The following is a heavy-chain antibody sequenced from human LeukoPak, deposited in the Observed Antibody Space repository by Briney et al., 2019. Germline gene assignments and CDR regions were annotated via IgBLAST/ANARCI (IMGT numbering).Heavy chain of an antibody. CDR1: GGSINNYW. D-gene: IGHD6-13*01. V-gene: IGHV4-59*01. J-gene: IGHJ4*02. CDR3: ASSIAAAGGYFDY. Sequence: PSETLSLTCSVSGGSINNYWWNWIRQPPGKGLEWIGYIYYSGSTNYNPSLKSRVTISVDTSKNQFSLKLSSVTAADTAVYYCASSIAAAGGYFDYWGQGTLVTVSS. CDR2: IYYSGST.